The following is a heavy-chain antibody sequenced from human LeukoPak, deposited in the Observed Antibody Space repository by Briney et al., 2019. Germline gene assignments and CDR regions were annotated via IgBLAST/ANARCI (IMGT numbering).Heavy chain of an antibody. D-gene: IGHD3-22*01. V-gene: IGHV4-34*01. CDR1: GGSFSGYY. CDR2: INHSGST. Sequence: SETLSLTCAVYGGSFSGYYWSWIRQPPGKGLEWIGEINHSGSTNYNPSLKSRVTISVDTSKNQFSLKLSSVTAADTAVYYCARGVYYDGSVYNQGTWFDPGGQGTPVTVPS. CDR3: ARGVYYDGSVYNQGTWFDP. J-gene: IGHJ5*02.